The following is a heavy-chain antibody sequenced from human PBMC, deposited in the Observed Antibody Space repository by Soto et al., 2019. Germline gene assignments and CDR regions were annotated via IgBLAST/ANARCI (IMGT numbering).Heavy chain of an antibody. CDR2: IYYSGST. D-gene: IGHD6-13*01. J-gene: IGHJ6*02. Sequence: SETLSLTCTVSGGSISSYFWSWIRQPPGKGLEWIGSIYYSGSTNYNPSLKGRVTISVDTSKNQFSLKLSSVTAADTAVYYCARGGYSSSWYYYYGMDVWGQGTTVTVSS. V-gene: IGHV4-59*01. CDR1: GGSISSYF. CDR3: ARGGYSSSWYYYYGMDV.